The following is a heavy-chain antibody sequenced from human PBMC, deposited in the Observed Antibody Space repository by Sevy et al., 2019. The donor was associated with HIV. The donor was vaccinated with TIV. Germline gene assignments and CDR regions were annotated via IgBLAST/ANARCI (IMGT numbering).Heavy chain of an antibody. CDR2: IKQDGSEK. J-gene: IGHJ4*02. CDR1: GFTFSSYW. V-gene: IGHV3-7*03. D-gene: IGHD3-22*01. CDR3: AREAPQHYDSSGYFTPYFDY. Sequence: GSLRLSCAASGFTFSSYWMSWVRQAPGKGLEWVANIKQDGSEKYYVDSVKGRFTISRDNAKNSRYLQMNSLRAEDTAVYYCAREAPQHYDSSGYFTPYFDYWGQGTLVTVSS.